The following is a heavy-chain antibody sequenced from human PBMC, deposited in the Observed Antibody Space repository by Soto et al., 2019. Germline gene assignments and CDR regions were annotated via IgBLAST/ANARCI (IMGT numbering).Heavy chain of an antibody. CDR1: GFTFSSYG. D-gene: IGHD3-22*01. V-gene: IGHV3-30*18. CDR2: ISYDGSNK. CDR3: AKKSSSGYNYPWYFDY. Sequence: PGGSLRLSCAASGFTFSSYGMHWVRQAPGKGLEWVAVISYDGSNKYYADSVKGRFTISRDNSKNTLYLQMNSLRAEDTAVYYCAKKSSSGYNYPWYFDYWGQG. J-gene: IGHJ4*02.